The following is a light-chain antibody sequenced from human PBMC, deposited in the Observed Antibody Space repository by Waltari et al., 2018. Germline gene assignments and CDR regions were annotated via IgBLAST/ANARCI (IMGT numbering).Light chain of an antibody. CDR2: DDN. Sequence: QSVLTQPPSVSAAPGQEVTISCSGSPSDLGNNYFSWYQQVPGTAPKLLISDDNNRPSGVPDRFSGSKSGTSATLLITGLQTGDEADYFCATWDDSLSAGVFGPGTKVTV. J-gene: IGLJ1*01. V-gene: IGLV1-51*01. CDR3: ATWDDSLSAGV. CDR1: PSDLGNNY.